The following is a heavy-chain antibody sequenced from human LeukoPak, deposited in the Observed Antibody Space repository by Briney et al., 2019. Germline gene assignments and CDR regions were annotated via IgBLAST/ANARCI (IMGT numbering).Heavy chain of an antibody. CDR1: GFTFSSYA. CDR2: ISYDGSD. Sequence: GGSLRLSCAASGFTFSSYAMHWVRQAPGKGLEWVAVISYDGSDYYADSVKGRFTISRDNSRDTLYLEMNSLRAEDRAVYYCARANSSAWHNFDFWGQGTLVTVSS. J-gene: IGHJ4*02. V-gene: IGHV3-30-3*01. D-gene: IGHD6-19*01. CDR3: ARANSSAWHNFDF.